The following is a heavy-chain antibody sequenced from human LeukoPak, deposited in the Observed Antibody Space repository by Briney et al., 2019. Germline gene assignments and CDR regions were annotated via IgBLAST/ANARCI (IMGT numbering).Heavy chain of an antibody. CDR1: GFTFSSYA. CDR2: ISYDGSD. Sequence: GGSLRLSCAASGFTFSSYAMHWVRQAPGKGLEWVAVISYDGSDYYADSVKGRFTISRDNSRDTLYLEMNSLRAEDRAVYYCARANSSAWHNFDFWGQGTLVTVSS. J-gene: IGHJ4*02. V-gene: IGHV3-30-3*01. D-gene: IGHD6-19*01. CDR3: ARANSSAWHNFDF.